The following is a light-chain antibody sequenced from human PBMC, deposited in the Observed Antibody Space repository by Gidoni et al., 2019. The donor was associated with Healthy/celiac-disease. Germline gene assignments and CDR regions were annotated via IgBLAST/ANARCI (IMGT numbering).Light chain of an antibody. J-gene: IGLJ3*02. CDR2: RNS. CDR1: SSNIGAGYD. Sequence: QSVLTQPPSASWAPGQPVIISCTGSSSNIGAGYDVHWSQQLPGTAPKLHIYRNSKRPSGVPDRFYGTKSGSSASLAITGPQAEDEADYYCQSYDSSLSGWVFGGGTKLTVL. V-gene: IGLV1-40*01. CDR3: QSYDSSLSGWV.